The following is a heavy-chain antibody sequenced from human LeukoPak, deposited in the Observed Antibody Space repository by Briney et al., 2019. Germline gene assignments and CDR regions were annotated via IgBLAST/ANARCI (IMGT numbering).Heavy chain of an antibody. J-gene: IGHJ4*02. D-gene: IGHD1-26*01. CDR1: GFTFSIYA. Sequence: GGSLRLSCAASGFTFSIYAMTWVRQAPGKGLEWVSTISDTSVSTYNADSVKGRFTISRDNSKNTVYLQMHSLRADDTAVYYCVKVRSGSSNHQDYWGQGTLVTVSS. V-gene: IGHV3-23*01. CDR2: ISDTSVST. CDR3: VKVRSGSSNHQDY.